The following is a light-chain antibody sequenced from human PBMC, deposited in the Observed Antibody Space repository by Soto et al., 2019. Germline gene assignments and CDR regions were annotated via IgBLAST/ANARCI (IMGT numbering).Light chain of an antibody. CDR1: QSVRSNY. CDR2: GAS. Sequence: EIVLTQSPGTQSSSPGERATLSCRASQSVRSNYLAWYQQKPGQAPRLLIYGASSRATGIPDRFSGSGSGTDFTLTISRLESDDFAVYYCQQYCRDPYTFGRWTKLEIK. V-gene: IGKV3-20*01. J-gene: IGKJ2*01. CDR3: QQYCRDPYT.